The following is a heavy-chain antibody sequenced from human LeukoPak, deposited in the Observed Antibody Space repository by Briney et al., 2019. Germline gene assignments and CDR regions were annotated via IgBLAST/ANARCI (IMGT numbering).Heavy chain of an antibody. CDR2: ISAYNGNT. V-gene: IGHV1-18*01. Sequence: GASVKVSCKASGYTFTSYGISWVRQAPGQGLEWMGWISAYNGNTNYAQKLQGRVTMTTDTSTSTAYMELRSLRSDDTAVYYCVLRWGGYSGYDWVDYWGQGTLVTVSS. CDR3: VLRWGGYSGYDWVDY. J-gene: IGHJ4*02. D-gene: IGHD5-12*01. CDR1: GYTFTSYG.